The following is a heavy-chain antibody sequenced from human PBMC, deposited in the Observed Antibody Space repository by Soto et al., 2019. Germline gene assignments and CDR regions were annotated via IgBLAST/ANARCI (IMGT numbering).Heavy chain of an antibody. CDR2: IIPILGIA. CDR1: GGTFSSYT. J-gene: IGHJ4*02. V-gene: IGHV1-69*02. Sequence: QVRLVQSGAEVKKPGSSVKVSCKASGGTFSSYTISWVRQAPGQGLEWMGRIIPILGIANYAQKFQGRVTITADKSTSTAYMELSSLRSEDTAVYYCARGDSSGYDFDYWGQGTLVTVSS. CDR3: ARGDSSGYDFDY. D-gene: IGHD3-22*01.